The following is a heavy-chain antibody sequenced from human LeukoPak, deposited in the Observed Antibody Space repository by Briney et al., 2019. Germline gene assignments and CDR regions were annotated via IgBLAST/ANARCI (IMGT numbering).Heavy chain of an antibody. D-gene: IGHD1-26*01. CDR3: ARDLLVGATNSPRTPGDY. Sequence: GASVKVSCKASGYTFTGYYMHWVRQAPGQGLEWMGWINPNSGGTNYAQKFQGRVTMTRDTSISTAYMELSRLRSDDTAVYYCARDLLVGATNSPRTPGDYWGQGTLVTVSS. J-gene: IGHJ4*02. CDR1: GYTFTGYY. CDR2: INPNSGGT. V-gene: IGHV1-2*02.